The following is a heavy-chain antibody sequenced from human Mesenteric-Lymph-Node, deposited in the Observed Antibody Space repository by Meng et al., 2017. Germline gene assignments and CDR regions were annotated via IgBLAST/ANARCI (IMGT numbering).Heavy chain of an antibody. Sequence: GESLKISCAASGFTFSSYSMNWVRQAPGKGLEWVSSISSSSSYIYYADSVKGRFTISRDNAKNSLYLQMNSLRAEDTAVFYCAKALGYCTSTSCYADDLYRFDYWGQGTLVTVSS. CDR2: ISSSSSYI. CDR3: AKALGYCTSTSCYADDLYRFDY. J-gene: IGHJ4*02. V-gene: IGHV3-21*04. CDR1: GFTFSSYS. D-gene: IGHD2-2*01.